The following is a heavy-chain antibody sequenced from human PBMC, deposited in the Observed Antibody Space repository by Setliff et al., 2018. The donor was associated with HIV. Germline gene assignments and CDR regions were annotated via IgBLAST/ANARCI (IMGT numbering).Heavy chain of an antibody. Sequence: PSETLSLTCAVYGGLFSGYHWSWIRQPPGKGLEWIGSIYYSGSTYYNPSLKSRVTISVDTSKNQFSLKLSSVTAADTAVYYCARLNYYCSGSYWKWGWVYFDYWGQGTLVTVSS. CDR3: ARLNYYCSGSYWKWGWVYFDY. CDR1: GGLFSGYH. V-gene: IGHV4-34*01. D-gene: IGHD3-10*01. J-gene: IGHJ4*02. CDR2: IYYSGST.